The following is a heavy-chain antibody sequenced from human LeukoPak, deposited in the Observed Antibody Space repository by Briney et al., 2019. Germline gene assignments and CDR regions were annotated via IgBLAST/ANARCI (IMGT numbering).Heavy chain of an antibody. CDR1: GYIFTSYD. Sequence: ASVKVSCKASGYIFTSYDINWVRQATGQGLEWMGWMNPNSGNTGYAQKFQGRVTMTRNTSISTAYMELSSLRSEDTAVYYCARARAMVRGERSYWLDPWGQGTLVTVSS. J-gene: IGHJ5*02. CDR3: ARARAMVRGERSYWLDP. D-gene: IGHD3-10*01. V-gene: IGHV1-8*01. CDR2: MNPNSGNT.